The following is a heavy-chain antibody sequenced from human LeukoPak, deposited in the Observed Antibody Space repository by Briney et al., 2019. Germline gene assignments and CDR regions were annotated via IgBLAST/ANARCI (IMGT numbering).Heavy chain of an antibody. Sequence: SETLSLTCTVSGGSIRSSYYYWGWIRQPPGKGLEWIGSIYDSGSTYYNPSLKSRVTISVDTSKNQFSLKLNSVTAADTAVYYCARRRGDGYSYGVRDAFDMWGQGTMVTVSS. CDR2: IYDSGST. V-gene: IGHV4-39*01. CDR3: ARRRGDGYSYGVRDAFDM. D-gene: IGHD5-18*01. J-gene: IGHJ3*02. CDR1: GGSIRSSYYY.